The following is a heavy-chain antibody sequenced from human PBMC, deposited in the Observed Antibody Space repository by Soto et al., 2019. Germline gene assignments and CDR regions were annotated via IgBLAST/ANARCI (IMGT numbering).Heavy chain of an antibody. CDR2: IYPGDSDT. J-gene: IGHJ4*02. Sequence: GESLKISCKGSGYSFTSYWICWVREMPGKGLEWMGIIYPGDSDTRYSPSFQGHVTISADKSISTAYLQWSSLKASDTAMYYCARLPAYYFDYWGQGTLVTVSS. V-gene: IGHV5-51*01. CDR3: ARLPAYYFDY. CDR1: GYSFTSYW.